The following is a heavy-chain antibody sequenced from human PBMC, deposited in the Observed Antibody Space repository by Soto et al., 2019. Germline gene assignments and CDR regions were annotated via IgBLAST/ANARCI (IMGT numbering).Heavy chain of an antibody. J-gene: IGHJ5*02. D-gene: IGHD6-13*01. CDR3: ARGASIAAAINNWFAP. Sequence: QVQLQQWGAGLLKPSETLSLTCAVYGGSFSGYYWSWIRQPPGKGLEWIGEINHSGSTNYNPSLKSRVTTSVDTFKNQFSLKLSSVTAADTAVYYCARGASIAAAINNWFAPWGQGTLVTVSS. CDR1: GGSFSGYY. V-gene: IGHV4-34*01. CDR2: INHSGST.